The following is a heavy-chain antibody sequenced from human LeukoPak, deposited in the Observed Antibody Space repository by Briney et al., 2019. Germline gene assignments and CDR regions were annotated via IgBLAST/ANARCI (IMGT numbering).Heavy chain of an antibody. CDR1: GGSISSYY. V-gene: IGHV4-59*01. D-gene: IGHD6-6*01. J-gene: IGHJ4*02. Sequence: SETLSLTCTVSGGSISSYYWSWIRHPLGKGLEWIGYIYYSGSTNYNPSLKSRVTISVDTSKNQFSLKLSSVTAADTAVYYCARGAPLVRRHLDYWGQGTLVTVSS. CDR2: IYYSGST. CDR3: ARGAPLVRRHLDY.